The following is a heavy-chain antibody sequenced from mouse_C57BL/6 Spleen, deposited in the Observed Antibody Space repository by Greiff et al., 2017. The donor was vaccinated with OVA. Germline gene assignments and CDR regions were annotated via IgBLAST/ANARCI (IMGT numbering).Heavy chain of an antibody. J-gene: IGHJ4*01. CDR1: GYTFTDYY. Sequence: VQLQQSGAELVRPGASVKLSCKASGYTFTDYYINWVKQRPGQGLEWIARIYPGSGNTYYNEKFKGKAKLTAEKSSSTAYMQLSSLASDDSAVYFCARAVVAHYYAMYYWGQGTSVTVSS. D-gene: IGHD1-1*01. CDR3: ARAVVAHYYAMYY. V-gene: IGHV1-76*01. CDR2: IYPGSGNT.